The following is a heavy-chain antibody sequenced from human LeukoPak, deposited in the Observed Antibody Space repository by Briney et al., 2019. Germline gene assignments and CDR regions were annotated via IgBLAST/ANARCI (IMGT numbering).Heavy chain of an antibody. CDR3: ARVAVVAAKALFWFDP. Sequence: SETLSLTCTVSGGSISSYYWSWIRQPPGKGLEWIGYIYYSGSTNYNPSLKSRVTISVDTSKNQFSLKLSSVTAADTAVYYCARVAVVAAKALFWFDPWGQGTLVTVSS. D-gene: IGHD2-15*01. CDR2: IYYSGST. J-gene: IGHJ5*02. V-gene: IGHV4-59*12. CDR1: GGSISSYY.